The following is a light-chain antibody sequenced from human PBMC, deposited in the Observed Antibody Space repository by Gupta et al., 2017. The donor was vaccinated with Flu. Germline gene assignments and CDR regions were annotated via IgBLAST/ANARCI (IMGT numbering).Light chain of an antibody. CDR3: MQALQTPA. V-gene: IGKV2-28*01. CDR1: QRLLHSNRYNY. CDR2: LGS. J-gene: IGKJ3*01. Sequence: DIVMTHSPVSLPVTPGEPASISCRSSQRLLHSNRYNYCVWYLQKPGQSPQLLIYLGSNQASGVPDRFSCSGAGTDFTLKISRVAAEDVGVYYCMQALQTPAFGPGTKVEIK.